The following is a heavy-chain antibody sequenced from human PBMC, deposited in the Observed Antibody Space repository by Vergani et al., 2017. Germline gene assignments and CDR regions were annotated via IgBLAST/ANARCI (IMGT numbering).Heavy chain of an antibody. J-gene: IGHJ4*02. CDR1: GFTFSSYS. V-gene: IGHV3-48*02. Sequence: EVQLVESGGGLVQPGGSLRLSCAASGFTFSSYSMNWFRQAPGKGLEWVSYISSSSSTIYYADSVKGRFTISRDNAKNSLYLQMNSLRDEDTAVYYCARVGAVLLWFGEWDYWGQGTLVTVSS. D-gene: IGHD3-10*01. CDR2: ISSSSSTI. CDR3: ARVGAVLLWFGEWDY.